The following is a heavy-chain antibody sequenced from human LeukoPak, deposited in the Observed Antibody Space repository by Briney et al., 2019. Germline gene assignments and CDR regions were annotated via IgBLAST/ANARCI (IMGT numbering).Heavy chain of an antibody. CDR3: ARDPKVVVITSPDY. CDR1: GFTFSSYS. D-gene: IGHD3-22*01. V-gene: IGHV3-48*04. Sequence: GGSLRLSCAASGFTFSSYSMNWVRQAPGKGLEWVSYISSSSSTIYYADSVKGRFTISRDNAKHSLYLQMNSLRAEDTAVYYCARDPKVVVITSPDYWGQGTLVTVSS. CDR2: ISSSSSTI. J-gene: IGHJ4*02.